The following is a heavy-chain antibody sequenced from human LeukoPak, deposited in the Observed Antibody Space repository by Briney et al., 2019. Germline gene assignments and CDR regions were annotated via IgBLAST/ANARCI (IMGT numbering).Heavy chain of an antibody. CDR3: ARSRRIAAHNYYYYYMDV. Sequence: SVKVSCKASGGTFSSYAISWVRQAPGQGLEWMGGIIPIFGTANYAQKFQGRVAITTDESTSTAYMELSSLRSEDTAVYHCARSRRIAAHNYYYYYMDVWGKGTTVTVSS. V-gene: IGHV1-69*05. J-gene: IGHJ6*03. CDR1: GGTFSSYA. CDR2: IIPIFGTA. D-gene: IGHD6-6*01.